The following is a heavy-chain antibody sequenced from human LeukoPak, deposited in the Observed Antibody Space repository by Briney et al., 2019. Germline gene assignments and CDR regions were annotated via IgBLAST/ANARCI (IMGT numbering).Heavy chain of an antibody. CDR1: GFTFSSYS. D-gene: IGHD1-26*01. Sequence: PGGSLRLSSAASGFTFSSYSMNWVRQAPGKGLLWVSYISSSSTTIYYADSVKGRFTVSRDNAKNSLYLQMNSLRDEDTAVYYCARVAGGSYSVDHWGQGTLVTVSA. J-gene: IGHJ4*02. CDR3: ARVAGGSYSVDH. V-gene: IGHV3-48*02. CDR2: ISSSSTTI.